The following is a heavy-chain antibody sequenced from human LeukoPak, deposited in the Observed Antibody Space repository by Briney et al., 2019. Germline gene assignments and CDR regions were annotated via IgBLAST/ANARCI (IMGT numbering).Heavy chain of an antibody. D-gene: IGHD4-11*01. Sequence: GGSRGLSFAASEFPSGSYWMHWFRQAPGKGLFWFSRINSDGSSTTYADSVQGRFTISRDNAKNTLYLQMNSLRADDTAVYYCARSVYSYYANWFDPWGQGTLVTVSS. CDR2: INSDGSST. J-gene: IGHJ5*02. V-gene: IGHV3-74*01. CDR1: EFPSGSYW. CDR3: ARSVYSYYANWFDP.